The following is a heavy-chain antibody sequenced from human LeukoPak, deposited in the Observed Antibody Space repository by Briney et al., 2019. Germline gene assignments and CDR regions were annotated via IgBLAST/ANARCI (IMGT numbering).Heavy chain of an antibody. Sequence: PGGSLRLSCAASGFTFSSYGMSWVRQAPGKGLEWVSAISGSGGSTYYADSVKGRFTISRDNSKNTLYLQMDSLRAEDTAVYYCAKGGNFELRWDYWGQGTLVTVSS. J-gene: IGHJ4*02. D-gene: IGHD1-26*01. CDR2: ISGSGGST. V-gene: IGHV3-23*01. CDR3: AKGGNFELRWDY. CDR1: GFTFSSYG.